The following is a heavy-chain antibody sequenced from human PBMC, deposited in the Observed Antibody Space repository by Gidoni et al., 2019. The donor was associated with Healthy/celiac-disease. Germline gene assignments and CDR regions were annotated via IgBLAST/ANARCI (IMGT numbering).Heavy chain of an antibody. J-gene: IGHJ4*02. Sequence: EVQLLESGGGLVQPGGSLRLSCAASGFPLSSYAMSWVRPAPGKGLDWVSAISGSGGSTYYADSVKGRFTISRDNSKNTLYLQMNSLRAEDTAVYYCAKNIWDTAMVYLDYWGQGTLVTVSS. CDR2: ISGSGGST. CDR3: AKNIWDTAMVYLDY. CDR1: GFPLSSYA. V-gene: IGHV3-23*01. D-gene: IGHD5-18*01.